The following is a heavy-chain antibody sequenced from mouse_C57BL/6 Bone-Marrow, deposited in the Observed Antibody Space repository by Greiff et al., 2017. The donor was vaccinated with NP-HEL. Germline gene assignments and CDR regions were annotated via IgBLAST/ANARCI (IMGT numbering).Heavy chain of an antibody. CDR1: GFSINSDCY. CDR3: AGAYGNYYAMDY. D-gene: IGHD2-1*01. J-gene: IGHJ4*01. Sequence: EVQLQESGPSLVRPSQTLSLTCTVTGFSINSDCYWIWIRQFPGNKLEYIGYTFYSGITYYNPSLESRTYITRDTSKNQFSLKLSSVTTDDTATYYCAGAYGNYYAMDYWGQGTSVTVSS. V-gene: IGHV3-3*01. CDR2: TFYSGIT.